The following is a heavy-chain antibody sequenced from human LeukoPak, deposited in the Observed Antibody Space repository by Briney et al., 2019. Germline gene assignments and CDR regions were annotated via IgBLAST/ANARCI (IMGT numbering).Heavy chain of an antibody. CDR3: VRDLGGRSGH. CDR2: INEDGSTT. D-gene: IGHD1-26*01. V-gene: IGHV3-74*01. CDR1: GFTFSSNW. J-gene: IGHJ4*02. Sequence: GSLRLSCAASGFTFSSNWMHWVRQAPGKGLVWVSRINEDGSTTNYADSVKGRSTIFRDNAKNTLYLQMNSLRAEDTAVYYCVRDLGGRSGHWGQGTLVTVSS.